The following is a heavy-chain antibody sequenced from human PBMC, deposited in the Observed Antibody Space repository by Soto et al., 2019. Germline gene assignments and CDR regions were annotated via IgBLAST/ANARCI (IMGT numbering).Heavy chain of an antibody. Sequence: ETLSLTCSVSGGSISDYYWSWIRQPPGKGLEWIGYTYYGWNTNYNPSLKSRVTISVDTSKNQFSLKLISVTAADTAVYYCARDREYYDSSGLYFDYWGQGTLVTVSS. CDR2: TYYGWNT. J-gene: IGHJ4*02. D-gene: IGHD3-22*01. CDR1: GGSISDYY. CDR3: ARDREYYDSSGLYFDY. V-gene: IGHV4-59*01.